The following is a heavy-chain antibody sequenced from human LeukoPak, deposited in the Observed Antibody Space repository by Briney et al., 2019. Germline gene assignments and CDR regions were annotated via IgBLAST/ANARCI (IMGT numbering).Heavy chain of an antibody. CDR2: IWYDGSNK. Sequence: GGPLRLSCAASGFTFSSYGMHWVRQAPGKGLEWVAVIWYDGSNKYYADSVKGRFTISRDNSKNTLYLQMNSLRAEDTAVYYCARDLYSSSWYFDYWGQGTLVTVSS. J-gene: IGHJ4*02. D-gene: IGHD6-13*01. V-gene: IGHV3-33*01. CDR3: ARDLYSSSWYFDY. CDR1: GFTFSSYG.